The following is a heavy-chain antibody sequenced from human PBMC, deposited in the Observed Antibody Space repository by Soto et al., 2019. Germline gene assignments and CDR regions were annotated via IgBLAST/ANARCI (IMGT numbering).Heavy chain of an antibody. CDR3: AKGGPIAARTAYYYGMYD. D-gene: IGHD6-6*01. V-gene: IGHV3-23*01. CDR2: ISGSGDST. J-gene: IGHJ6*02. Sequence: EVQLLESGGGLVQPGGSLRLSCAASGFTFSSYAMSWVRQAPGKGLEWVSGISGSGDSTYYADSVKGRFTISRANSKNSLYLQMNSLRAEDTVVYFYAKGGPIAARTAYYYGMYDWGQGTTVTVSS. CDR1: GFTFSSYA.